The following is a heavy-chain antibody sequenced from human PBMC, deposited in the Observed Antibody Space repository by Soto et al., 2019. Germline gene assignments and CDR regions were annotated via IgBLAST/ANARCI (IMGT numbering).Heavy chain of an antibody. CDR1: GGTFSSYA. V-gene: IGHV1-69*13. D-gene: IGHD3-22*01. CDR3: ARDVGSGYPLGYFDS. CDR2: IIPIFGTA. Sequence: SVEVSCKASGGTFSSYAISWVRQAPGQGLEWMGGIIPIFGTANYAQKFQGRVTITADESTSTAYMELSSLRSEDTAVYYCARDVGSGYPLGYFDSWGQGTIATVPS. J-gene: IGHJ4*02.